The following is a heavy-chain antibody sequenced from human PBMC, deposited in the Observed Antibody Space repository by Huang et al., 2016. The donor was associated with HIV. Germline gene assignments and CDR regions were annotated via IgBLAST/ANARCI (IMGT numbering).Heavy chain of an antibody. CDR2: ITHIGST. D-gene: IGHD3-10*01. CDR1: GGSFSGYY. CDR3: ARAPHYGSGSYYY. Sequence: QVQLHQWGAGLLKPSETLSLTCAVYGGSFSGYYWSWIRQPPGKGLEWLGEITHIGSTNYNPSLKSRVTISEETSKNQFSLKLSSVTAADTAVYYCARAPHYGSGSYYYWGQGTLVTVSS. V-gene: IGHV4-34*01. J-gene: IGHJ4*02.